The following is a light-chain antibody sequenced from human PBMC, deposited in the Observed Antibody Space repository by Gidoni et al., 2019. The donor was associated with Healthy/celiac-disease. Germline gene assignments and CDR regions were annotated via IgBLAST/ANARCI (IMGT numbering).Light chain of an antibody. J-gene: IGLJ2*01. CDR2: GKN. Sequence: SSELTQDPAVSVALGQTVRITCQGDSLRSYYASWYQQKPGQAPVLVIYGKNNRPSGIPDRFSGSSSGNTASLTITGAQAEDEADYYCNSRDSSATGVFGGGTKLTGL. CDR1: SLRSYY. V-gene: IGLV3-19*01. CDR3: NSRDSSATGV.